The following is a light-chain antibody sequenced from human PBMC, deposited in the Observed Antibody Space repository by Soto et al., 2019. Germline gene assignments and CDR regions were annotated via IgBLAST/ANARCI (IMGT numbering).Light chain of an antibody. V-gene: IGKV1-17*01. Sequence: DIQMTQSPSSLSASVGDRVTITCRASQGIRDALGWYQQKPGKAPKRLIYAASSLQSGVPSRFNGSGSETELTLTISSLQPEDFATYYCLQHNSYPQTFGQGTKVEIK. CDR2: AAS. CDR1: QGIRDA. CDR3: LQHNSYPQT. J-gene: IGKJ1*01.